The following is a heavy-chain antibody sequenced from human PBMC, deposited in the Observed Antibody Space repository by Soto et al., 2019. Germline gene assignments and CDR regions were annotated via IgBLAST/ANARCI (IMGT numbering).Heavy chain of an antibody. CDR2: IYYSGST. Sequence: PSETLSLTCTVSGGSISSSSYYWGWIRQPPGKGLEWIGSIYYSGSTYYNPSLKSRVTISVDTSKNQFSLKLSSVTAADTAVYYCAKWSRVRGVIWGNNWFDPWGQGTLVT. CDR1: GGSISSSSYY. D-gene: IGHD3-10*02. J-gene: IGHJ5*02. CDR3: AKWSRVRGVIWGNNWFDP. V-gene: IGHV4-39*01.